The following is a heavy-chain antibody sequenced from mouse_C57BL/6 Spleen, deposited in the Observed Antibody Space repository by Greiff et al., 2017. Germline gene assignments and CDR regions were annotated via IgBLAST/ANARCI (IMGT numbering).Heavy chain of an antibody. V-gene: IGHV14-4*01. J-gene: IGHJ3*01. Sequence: VQLQQSGAELVRPGASVKLSCTASGFNIKDDYMHWVKQRPEQGLEWIGWIDPENGDTEYASKFQGKATITADTSSNTAYLQLSSLTSEDSAVYYCATMFSGGFAYWGQGTLVTVSA. CDR3: ATMFSGGFAY. CDR2: IDPENGDT. CDR1: GFNIKDDY. D-gene: IGHD3-1*01.